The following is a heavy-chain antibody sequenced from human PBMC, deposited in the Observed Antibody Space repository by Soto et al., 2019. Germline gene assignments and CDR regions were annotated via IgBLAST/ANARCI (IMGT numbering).Heavy chain of an antibody. CDR1: GFTFSNYW. V-gene: IGHV3-74*01. Sequence: GSLRLSCAASGFTFSNYWMHWIRQAPGKGLVWVSRISYDESTTTYADSVKGRFTISRDNAKNTLFLQMNGLRAEDTAVYYCAKGGYSYVHIDYWGQGTLVTVSS. CDR3: AKGGYSYVHIDY. J-gene: IGHJ4*02. CDR2: ISYDESTT. D-gene: IGHD5-18*01.